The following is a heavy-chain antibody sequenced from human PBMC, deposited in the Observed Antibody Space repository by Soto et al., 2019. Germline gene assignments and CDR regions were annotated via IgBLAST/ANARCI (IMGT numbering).Heavy chain of an antibody. D-gene: IGHD3-10*02. Sequence: GGSLRLSCAASGFTFNNYVMHWVRQAPGKGLEWVAGIWHDGSNTFYGDFVKGRFTIARDNSNYTLYLQMHSLRVEDTAVYYCTRDVRSSAPQGRFDPWGLGTLVTVSS. J-gene: IGHJ5*02. CDR1: GFTFNNYV. CDR2: IWHDGSNT. CDR3: TRDVRSSAPQGRFDP. V-gene: IGHV3-33*01.